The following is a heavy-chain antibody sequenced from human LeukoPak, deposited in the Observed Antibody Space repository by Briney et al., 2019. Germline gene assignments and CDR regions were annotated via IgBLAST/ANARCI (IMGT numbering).Heavy chain of an antibody. CDR2: IYYSGST. CDR3: TREGYGEGYGSSGYYLDY. J-gene: IGHJ4*02. V-gene: IGHV4-31*03. Sequence: SETLSLTRTVSGGSISSGGYYWSWIRQHPGKGLEWIGYIYYSGSTHYNPSLKSRVTISVDTSKNQFSLKLSSVTVADTAFYSCTREGYGEGYGSSGYYLDYWGQGTLVTVSS. D-gene: IGHD3-22*01. CDR1: GGSISSGGYY.